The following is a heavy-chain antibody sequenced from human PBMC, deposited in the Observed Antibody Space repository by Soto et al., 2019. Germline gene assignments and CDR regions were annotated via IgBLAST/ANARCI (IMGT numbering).Heavy chain of an antibody. CDR2: ISGYNGNT. J-gene: IGHJ5*02. Sequence: ASVKVSCKASGYTFTTYDITWVRQAPGQGLEWMGWISGYNGNTKYAPRLQGRVTLTTETSTSTAYMELRSLTSDDTAVYYCARDSTARLAWFDPWGQGTPVTVSS. CDR1: GYTFTTYD. D-gene: IGHD6-6*01. V-gene: IGHV1-18*04. CDR3: ARDSTARLAWFDP.